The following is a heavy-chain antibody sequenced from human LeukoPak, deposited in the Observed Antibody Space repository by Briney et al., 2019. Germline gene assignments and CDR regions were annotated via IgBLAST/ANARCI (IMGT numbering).Heavy chain of an antibody. D-gene: IGHD5-12*01. CDR3: VRAFGGYDSQRFYYNMDV. CDR2: IHGSASYN. V-gene: IGHV3-21*04. Sequence: GGSLRLSCAASGFIFSNYYLNWVRQAPGKGLEWVSCIHGSASYNYYADSVKGRFNISRDSAKNSLYLEMSSLRVEDTAVYYCVRAFGGYDSQRFYYNMDVWGKGTTVTVSS. CDR1: GFIFSNYY. J-gene: IGHJ6*03.